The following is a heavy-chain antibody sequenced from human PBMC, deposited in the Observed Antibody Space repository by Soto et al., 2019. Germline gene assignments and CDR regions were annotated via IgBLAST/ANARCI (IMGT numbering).Heavy chain of an antibody. CDR1: GFTVSSNY. Sequence: EVQLVESGGGLIQPGGSLRLSCAASGFTVSSNYMSWVRQAPGKGLEWVSVIYSGGITYYADSVKGRFTISRDNSKNTLYLKMNSLRAEDTAVYYCASLARWYGYNRDYWGQGTLVTVSS. V-gene: IGHV3-53*01. D-gene: IGHD2-15*01. CDR2: IYSGGIT. J-gene: IGHJ4*02. CDR3: ASLARWYGYNRDY.